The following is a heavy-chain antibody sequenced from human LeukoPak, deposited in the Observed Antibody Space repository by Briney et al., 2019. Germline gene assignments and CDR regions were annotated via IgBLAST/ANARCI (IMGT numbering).Heavy chain of an antibody. V-gene: IGHV4-4*08. J-gene: IGHJ5*02. CDR2: IYATGST. D-gene: IGHD3-10*01. CDR3: ARHGSVRSPLGP. CDR1: GGSISIYY. Sequence: PSETLSLTCTVSGGSISIYYWSCIRQPPGKGLEWIGYIYATGSTNYNPSLKSRVTIPVDTRKNHFSLNLRSVTAADTAVYYCARHGSVRSPLGPWGQGTLVTVSS.